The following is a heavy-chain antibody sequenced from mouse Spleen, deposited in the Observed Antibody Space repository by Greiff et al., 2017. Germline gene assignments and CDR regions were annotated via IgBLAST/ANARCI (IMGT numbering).Heavy chain of an antibody. Sequence: EVMLVESGGGLVKLGGSLKLSCAASGFTFSSYAMSWVRQTPEKRLEWVATISSGGGNTYYPDSVKGRFTISRDNAKNTLYLQMSSLKSEDTAMYYCARTMISGYFDVWGAGTTVTVSS. CDR1: GFTFSSYA. D-gene: IGHD2-4*01. CDR3: ARTMISGYFDV. J-gene: IGHJ1*01. V-gene: IGHV5-9*01. CDR2: ISSGGGNT.